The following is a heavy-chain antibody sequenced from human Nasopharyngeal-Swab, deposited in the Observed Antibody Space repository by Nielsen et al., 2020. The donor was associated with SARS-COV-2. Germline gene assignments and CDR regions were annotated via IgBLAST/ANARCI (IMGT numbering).Heavy chain of an antibody. V-gene: IGHV4-39*01. Sequence: RQAPGKGLEWIGNIADSGTTFYSPSLKTRVTLSVDTSQNQFSLNLISVTAADTAVYYCARRVVSPEFYFDYWGQGALVTVSS. J-gene: IGHJ4*02. CDR3: ARRVVSPEFYFDY. CDR2: IADSGTT. D-gene: IGHD2-2*01.